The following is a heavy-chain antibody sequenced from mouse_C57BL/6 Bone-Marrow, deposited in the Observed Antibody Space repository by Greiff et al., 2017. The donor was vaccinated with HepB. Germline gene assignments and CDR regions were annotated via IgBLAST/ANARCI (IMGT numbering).Heavy chain of an antibody. D-gene: IGHD1-1*01. CDR3: ARPYGSSYDYAMDY. CDR2: INPNYGTT. Sequence: EVQVVESGPELVKPGASVKISCKASGYSFTDYNMNWVKQRNGKSLEWIGVINPNYGTTSYNQKFKGKATLTVDQSSSTAYMQLNSLTSEDSAVYYCARPYGSSYDYAMDYWGQGTSVTVSS. V-gene: IGHV1-39*01. J-gene: IGHJ4*01. CDR1: GYSFTDYN.